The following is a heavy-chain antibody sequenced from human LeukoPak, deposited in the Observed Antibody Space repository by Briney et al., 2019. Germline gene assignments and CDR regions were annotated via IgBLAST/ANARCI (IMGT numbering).Heavy chain of an antibody. J-gene: IGHJ4*02. CDR1: GYSISSGYY. CDR2: IYHSGST. Sequence: SETLSLTCTVSGYSISSGYYWGWIRQPPGKGLEWIGSIYHSGSTYYNPSLKSRVTISVDTSKNQFSLKLSSVTAADTAVYYCARVRGSYYGGEYYFDYWGQGTLVTVSS. D-gene: IGHD1-26*01. V-gene: IGHV4-38-2*02. CDR3: ARVRGSYYGGEYYFDY.